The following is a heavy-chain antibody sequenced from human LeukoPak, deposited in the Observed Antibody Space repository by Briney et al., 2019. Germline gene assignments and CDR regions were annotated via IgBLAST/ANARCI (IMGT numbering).Heavy chain of an antibody. CDR2: IIPIFGTA. Sequence: ASVKVSCKASGGTFSSYAISWARQAPGQGLEWMGRIIPIFGTANYAQKFQGRVTITTDESTSTAYMELSSLRSEDTAVYYCARVVGATAFDYWGQGTLVTVSS. D-gene: IGHD1-26*01. CDR1: GGTFSSYA. CDR3: ARVVGATAFDY. J-gene: IGHJ4*02. V-gene: IGHV1-69*05.